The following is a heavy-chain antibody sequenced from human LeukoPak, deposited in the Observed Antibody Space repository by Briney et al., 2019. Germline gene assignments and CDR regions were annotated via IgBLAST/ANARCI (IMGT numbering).Heavy chain of an antibody. Sequence: KPSETLSLTCVVSGGSISSSNWWSWVRQPPGQGLEWIGEIYHSGSTNYIPSLKTRITISVDKSKNQFSLNLTSVTAADTAVYYCARFTPQGYGWGGYNRFDPWGQGTLVTVSS. V-gene: IGHV4-4*02. D-gene: IGHD3-16*01. CDR2: IYHSGST. CDR3: ARFTPQGYGWGGYNRFDP. J-gene: IGHJ5*02. CDR1: GGSISSSNW.